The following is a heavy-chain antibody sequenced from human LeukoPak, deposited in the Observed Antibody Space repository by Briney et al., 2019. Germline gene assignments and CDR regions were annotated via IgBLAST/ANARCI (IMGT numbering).Heavy chain of an antibody. Sequence: ASVKVSCKASGYTFSGYYMHWVRQAPGQGLEWMGWINPNSGGTNYAQNLQGRVTMTRDTSISTAYMELSRLRSDDTAVYYCARDYERIIMVRGVPLSPQTVFDPWGQGTLVTVSS. D-gene: IGHD3-10*01. CDR1: GYTFSGYY. CDR2: INPNSGGT. CDR3: ARDYERIIMVRGVPLSPQTVFDP. V-gene: IGHV1-2*02. J-gene: IGHJ5*02.